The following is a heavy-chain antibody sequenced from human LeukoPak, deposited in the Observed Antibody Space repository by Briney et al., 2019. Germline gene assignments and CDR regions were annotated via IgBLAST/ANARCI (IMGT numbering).Heavy chain of an antibody. J-gene: IGHJ4*02. CDR1: GFTFSSYA. CDR3: RAVVVAAAVVYYFDY. CDR2: ISGSGGST. D-gene: IGHD2-15*01. V-gene: IGHV3-23*01. Sequence: PGGSLRLSCAASGFTFSSYAMSWVRQAPGKGLEWVSAISGSGGSTYYADSVKGRFTISIDNSKNTLYLQMNSLRAEDTAVYYCRAVVVAAAVVYYFDYWGQGTLVTVSS.